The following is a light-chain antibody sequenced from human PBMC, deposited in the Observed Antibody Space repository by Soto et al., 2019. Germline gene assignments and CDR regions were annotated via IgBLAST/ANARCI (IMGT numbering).Light chain of an antibody. Sequence: EIVMTQSPATLSVSPGERATLSCRASQSVSSNLAWYQQKPGQAPRLLIYGASTRATGIPARFSGSGSGTEFTLTISSLQSEDFAVYYCQQYNNWPPGLTLRPGTKVDIK. CDR2: GAS. CDR1: QSVSSN. J-gene: IGKJ3*01. V-gene: IGKV3-15*01. CDR3: QQYNNWPPGLT.